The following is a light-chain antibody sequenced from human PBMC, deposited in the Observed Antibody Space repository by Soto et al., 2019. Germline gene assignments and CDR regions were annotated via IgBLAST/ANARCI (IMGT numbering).Light chain of an antibody. CDR2: RND. Sequence: QAVVTQPPSVSGAPGQTVTISCTGSSSNIGADFDVHWYQHLPGTAPKLLIPRNDNRPSGVPDRFSGSKSGTSASLAITGLQVEDEGDYYCQSRDSSLSSSWVFGGGTKVTVL. V-gene: IGLV1-40*01. CDR1: SSNIGADFD. J-gene: IGLJ3*02. CDR3: QSRDSSLSSSWV.